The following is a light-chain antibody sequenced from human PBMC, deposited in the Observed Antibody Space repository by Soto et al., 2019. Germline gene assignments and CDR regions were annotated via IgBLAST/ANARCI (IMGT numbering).Light chain of an antibody. CDR3: QQYNDASTIT. Sequence: EIVMTQSPATLSVSPGERATLSCRASQSVSSNLAWYQQKPGQAPRLLIYGASTRATGIPARFSGSGSGTEFTLTISSLQYEDFALYYCQQYNDASTITFGHGKRLEIK. J-gene: IGKJ5*01. CDR1: QSVSSN. V-gene: IGKV3-15*01. CDR2: GAS.